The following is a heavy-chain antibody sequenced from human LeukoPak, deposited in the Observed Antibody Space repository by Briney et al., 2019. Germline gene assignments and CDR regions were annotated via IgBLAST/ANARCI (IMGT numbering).Heavy chain of an antibody. CDR1: GGSISSSNW. D-gene: IGHD3-22*01. CDR2: IYHSGST. J-gene: IGHJ4*02. Sequence: SETLSLTCAVSGGSISSSNWWSWVRQPPGKGLEWIGEIYHSGSTNYNPSLRSRVTISVDKSKNQFSLKLSSVTAADTAVYYCATVLNYDSSGYYDYWGQGTLVTVSS. CDR3: ATVLNYDSSGYYDY. V-gene: IGHV4-4*02.